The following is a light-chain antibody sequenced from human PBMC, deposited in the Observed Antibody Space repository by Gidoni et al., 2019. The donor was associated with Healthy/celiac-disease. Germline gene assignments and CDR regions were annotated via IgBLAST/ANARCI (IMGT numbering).Light chain of an antibody. Sequence: DIQLTQSPSFLSASVGDRVTITCRASHGIRSYLAWYQQKPGKAPKLLIYAASTLQSGVPSRFSGSGSGTEFTLTISSLQPEDFATYYCKQLNSYPFFGGGTKVEIK. CDR2: AAS. CDR1: HGIRSY. V-gene: IGKV1-9*01. CDR3: KQLNSYPF. J-gene: IGKJ4*01.